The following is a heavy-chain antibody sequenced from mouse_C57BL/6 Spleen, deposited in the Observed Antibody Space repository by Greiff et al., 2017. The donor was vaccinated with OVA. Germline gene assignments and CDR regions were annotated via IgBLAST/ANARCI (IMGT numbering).Heavy chain of an antibody. CDR2: ISDGGSYT. Sequence: EVMLVESGGGLVKPGGSLKLSCAASGFTFSSYAMSWVRQTPEKRLEWVATISDGGSYTYYPDNVKGRFTISRDNAKNNLYLQMSHLKSEDTAMYYCAREPPGGNYEGYAMDYWGQGTSVTVSS. V-gene: IGHV5-4*01. CDR3: AREPPGGNYEGYAMDY. J-gene: IGHJ4*01. CDR1: GFTFSSYA. D-gene: IGHD1-1*02.